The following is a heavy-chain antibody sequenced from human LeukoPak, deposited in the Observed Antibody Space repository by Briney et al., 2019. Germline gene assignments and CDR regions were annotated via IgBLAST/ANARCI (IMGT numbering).Heavy chain of an antibody. CDR2: IRNDGSDK. Sequence: GGSLRLSCAASGFIFSTYGMHWVRQAPGKGLEWVAFIRNDGSDKYYAVSVKGRFTISRDNSKNTLYLQMNSLRAEDTAVYYCAKARRGIRDAFDIWGQGTMVTVSS. V-gene: IGHV3-30*02. J-gene: IGHJ3*02. CDR1: GFIFSTYG. D-gene: IGHD6-13*01. CDR3: AKARRGIRDAFDI.